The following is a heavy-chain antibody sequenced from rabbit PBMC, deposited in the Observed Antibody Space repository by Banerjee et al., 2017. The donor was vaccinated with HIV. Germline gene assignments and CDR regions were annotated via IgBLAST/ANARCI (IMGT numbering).Heavy chain of an antibody. D-gene: IGHD2-1*01. V-gene: IGHV1S45*01. CDR3: ATDNFVGDGVTFHL. CDR2: IYADSNDRI. J-gene: IGHJ4*01. Sequence: EESGGGLVQPEGSLTLTCTASGFSFSSGYWICWVRQAPGKGLEWIACIYADSNDRIYYASWAKGRFTISKTSSTTVTLQMASLTAADTATYFCATDNFVGDGVTFHLWGQGTLVTIS. CDR1: GFSFSSGYW.